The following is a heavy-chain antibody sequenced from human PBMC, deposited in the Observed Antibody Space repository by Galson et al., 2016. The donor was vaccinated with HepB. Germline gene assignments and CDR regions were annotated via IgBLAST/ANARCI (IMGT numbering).Heavy chain of an antibody. CDR3: TVGATFSFYGMDV. CDR1: GGTFISYA. Sequence: SVKVSCKASGGTFISYALSWVRQAPGQGLEWMGGIIPMFGTGNSAQKFQGRVTITADESTSTAYMELASLRFEDTAFYYCTVGATFSFYGMDVWGQGTTVTVSS. J-gene: IGHJ6*02. V-gene: IGHV1-69*13. D-gene: IGHD1-26*01. CDR2: IIPMFGTG.